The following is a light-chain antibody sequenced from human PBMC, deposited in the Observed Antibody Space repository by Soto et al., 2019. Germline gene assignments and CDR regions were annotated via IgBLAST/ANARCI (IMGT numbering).Light chain of an antibody. J-gene: IGLJ2*01. CDR2: EVS. Sequence: QSVLTQSASVSGSPGQSITISCTGTNSDVGGYNFVSWYQQHPGKAPKLMIYEVSKRPSGVSNRFSGSKSGNTASLTISGLQAEDEADYYCSSYTSSSTDVIFGGGTKVTVL. CDR1: NSDVGGYNF. CDR3: SSYTSSSTDVI. V-gene: IGLV2-14*01.